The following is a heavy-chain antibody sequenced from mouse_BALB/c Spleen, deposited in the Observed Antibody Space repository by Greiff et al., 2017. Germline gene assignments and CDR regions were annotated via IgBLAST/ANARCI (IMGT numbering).Heavy chain of an antibody. J-gene: IGHJ2*01. D-gene: IGHD1-1*01. CDR1: GYTFTDYA. Sequence: VKLVESGAELVRPGVSVKISCKGSGYTFTDYAMHWVKQSHAKSLEWTGVISTYYGDASYNQKFKGKATMTVDKSSSTAYMELARLTSEDSAIYYCARSLRYYFDYWGQGTTLTVSS. CDR3: ARSLRYYFDY. CDR2: ISTYYGDA. V-gene: IGHV1S137*01.